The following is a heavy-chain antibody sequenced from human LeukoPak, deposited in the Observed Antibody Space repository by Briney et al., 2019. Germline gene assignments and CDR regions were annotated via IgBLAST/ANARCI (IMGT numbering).Heavy chain of an antibody. Sequence: GGSLRLSCAASGFTFSNAWMSWVRQAPGKGLEWVSAISGSGGSTYYADSVKGRFTISRDNSKNTLYLQMNSLRAEDTAVYYCARSDIYDSSGYYYNFDYWGQGTLVTVSS. V-gene: IGHV3-23*01. D-gene: IGHD3-22*01. CDR2: ISGSGGST. CDR3: ARSDIYDSSGYYYNFDY. J-gene: IGHJ4*02. CDR1: GFTFSNAW.